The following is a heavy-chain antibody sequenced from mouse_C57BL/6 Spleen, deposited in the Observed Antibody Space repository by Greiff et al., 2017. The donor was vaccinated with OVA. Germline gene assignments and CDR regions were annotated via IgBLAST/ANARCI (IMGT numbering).Heavy chain of an antibody. CDR1: GFTFSDYY. CDR3: ARGASKSFYAMDY. Sequence: EVQRVESEGGLVQPGSSMKLSCTASGFTFSDYYMAWVRQVPEKGLEWVANINYDGSSTYYLDSLKSRFIISRDNAKNILYLQMSSLKSEDTATYYCARGASKSFYAMDYWGQGTSVTVSS. J-gene: IGHJ4*01. CDR2: INYDGSST. V-gene: IGHV5-16*01. D-gene: IGHD2-5*01.